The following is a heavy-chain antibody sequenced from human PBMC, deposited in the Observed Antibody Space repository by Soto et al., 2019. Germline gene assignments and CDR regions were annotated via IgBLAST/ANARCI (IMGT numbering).Heavy chain of an antibody. CDR3: ARHKYDSTSMETPYYFDY. D-gene: IGHD3-22*01. CDR1: SGSISGSTYY. CDR2: IFYSGST. V-gene: IGHV4-39*01. Sequence: PSETLSLTCTVSSGSISGSTYYWGWIRQPPGKGLEWIESIFYSGSTYYNPSLKSRVTISVDTSKNQFSLKLSSVTAADTAVYYCARHKYDSTSMETPYYFDYWGQGTLVTVSS. J-gene: IGHJ4*02.